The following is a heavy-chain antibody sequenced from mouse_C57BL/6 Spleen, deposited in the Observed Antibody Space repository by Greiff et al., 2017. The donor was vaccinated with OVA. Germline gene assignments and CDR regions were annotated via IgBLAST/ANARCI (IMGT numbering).Heavy chain of an antibody. J-gene: IGHJ1*03. D-gene: IGHD2-4*01. V-gene: IGHV7-3*01. CDR3: ARYSCYDDDRGGDGYFDV. CDR1: GFTFTDYY. CDR2: IRNKANGYTT. Sequence: EVQVVESGGGLVQPGGSLSLSCAASGFTFTDYYMSWVRQPPGKALEWLGFIRNKANGYTTEYSASVKGRFTISRDNSQSILYLQMNALRAENSATYDCARYSCYDDDRGGDGYFDVGGTGTTVTVSS.